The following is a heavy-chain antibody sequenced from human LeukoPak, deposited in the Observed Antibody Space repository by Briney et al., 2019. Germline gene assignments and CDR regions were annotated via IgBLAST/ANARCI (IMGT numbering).Heavy chain of an antibody. V-gene: IGHV3-23*01. CDR2: ISGSGGST. CDR3: VTEVSGSFPT. D-gene: IGHD1-26*01. J-gene: IGHJ4*02. CDR1: GFTFSSYG. Sequence: GGSLRLSCAASGFTFSSYGMSWVRQAPGKGLEWVSAISGSGGSTYYADSVKGRFTISRDNSKNTLYLQMNSLKSEDTAVYYCVTEVSGSFPTWGQGTLVTVSS.